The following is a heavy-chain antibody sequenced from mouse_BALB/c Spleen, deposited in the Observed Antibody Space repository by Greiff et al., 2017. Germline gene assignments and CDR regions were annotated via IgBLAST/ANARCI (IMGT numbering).Heavy chain of an antibody. CDR1: GYSITSGY. CDR2: ISYSGST. Sequence: EVMLVESGPSLVKPSQTLSLTCSVTGYSITSGYWNWVRKFPGNILEYMGYISYSGSTYYNPSLKSRLTITRDTSKNQYYLQLNTVTTEDTATYYCARYNDDAYAMDYWGQGTSVTVSS. CDR3: ARYNDDAYAMDY. J-gene: IGHJ4*01. D-gene: IGHD2-4*01. V-gene: IGHV3-8*02.